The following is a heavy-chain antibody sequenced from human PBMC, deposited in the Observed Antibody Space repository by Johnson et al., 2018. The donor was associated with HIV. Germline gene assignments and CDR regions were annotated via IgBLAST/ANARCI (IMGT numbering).Heavy chain of an antibody. J-gene: IGHJ3*02. D-gene: IGHD5-12*01. CDR1: GFSFSGFA. Sequence: VQLVESGGGVVQPGRSLRLSCVVSGFSFSGFAIHWVRQAPGKGLEWVSYISSSGSTRYYADSVKGRFTISRDNAKNSLYLQMNNLRAEDTAVYYCAKARGYDPYDAFDIWGQGTMVTVSS. CDR3: AKARGYDPYDAFDI. V-gene: IGHV3-48*04. CDR2: ISSSGSTR.